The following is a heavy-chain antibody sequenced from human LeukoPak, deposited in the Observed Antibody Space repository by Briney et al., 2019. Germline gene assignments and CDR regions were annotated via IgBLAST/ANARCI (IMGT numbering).Heavy chain of an antibody. CDR3: AKAKSYYSNYDY. V-gene: IGHV3-23*01. Sequence: GGSLRLSCAASGFTFSSYWMHWVRQVPGKGLEWVSVISGSGANTYYADSVKGRFTISRDNSKNTLYLQVNSLRAEDTAVYYCAKAKSYYSNYDYWGQGTLVTVSS. D-gene: IGHD4-11*01. CDR1: GFTFSSYW. J-gene: IGHJ4*02. CDR2: ISGSGANT.